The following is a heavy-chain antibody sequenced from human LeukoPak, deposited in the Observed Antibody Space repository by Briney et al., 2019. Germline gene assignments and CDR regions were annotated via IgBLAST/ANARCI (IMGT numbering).Heavy chain of an antibody. D-gene: IGHD2-2*01. Sequence: SETLSLTCTVSGGSISSYYWSWIRQPPGKGLEWIGYIYYSGSTNYNPSLKSRVTISVDTSKNQFSLKLSSVTAADTAVYYCARTRYCSSTSCSPQLNYFDYWGQGTLVTVSS. CDR2: IYYSGST. V-gene: IGHV4-59*01. CDR3: ARTRYCSSTSCSPQLNYFDY. CDR1: GGSISSYY. J-gene: IGHJ4*02.